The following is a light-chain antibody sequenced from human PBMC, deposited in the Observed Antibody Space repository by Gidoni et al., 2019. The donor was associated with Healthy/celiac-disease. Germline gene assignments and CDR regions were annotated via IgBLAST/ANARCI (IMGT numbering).Light chain of an antibody. CDR1: QGISSY. CDR3: QQLNSYPLT. Sequence: DIQLTQSPSFLSASVGDRVTITCRASQGISSYLAWYQQKPGKAPKLLIYAASPLQSGVPSRFSGSGSGTEFTLTSSSLQPEDFATYYCQQLNSYPLTFGGGTKVESK. V-gene: IGKV1-9*01. CDR2: AAS. J-gene: IGKJ4*01.